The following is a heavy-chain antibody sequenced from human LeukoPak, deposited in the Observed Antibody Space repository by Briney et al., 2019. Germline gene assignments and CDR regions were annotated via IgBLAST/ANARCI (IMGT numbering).Heavy chain of an antibody. Sequence: GRSLRLSCAASGFTFDDYAMHWVRQAPGKGLEWVSGISWNSGSIGYADSVKGRFTISRGNAKNSLYLQMNSLRAEDTALYYCAKAMFGSDAFDIWGQGTMVTVSS. CDR3: AKAMFGSDAFDI. CDR1: GFTFDDYA. J-gene: IGHJ3*02. V-gene: IGHV3-9*01. D-gene: IGHD3-10*02. CDR2: ISWNSGSI.